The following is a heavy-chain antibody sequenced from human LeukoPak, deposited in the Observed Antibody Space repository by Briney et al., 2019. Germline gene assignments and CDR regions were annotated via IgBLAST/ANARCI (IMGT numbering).Heavy chain of an antibody. D-gene: IGHD4-17*01. Sequence: AGGSLRLSCAASGFTFSSYWMHWVRQAPGKGLVWVSRINSDGSSTSYADSVKGRFTISRDNAKNTLYLQMNSLRAEDTAVYYCARGCPDYGDYVCDWFDPWGQGTLVTVSS. CDR1: GFTFSSYW. CDR3: ARGCPDYGDYVCDWFDP. V-gene: IGHV3-74*01. J-gene: IGHJ5*02. CDR2: INSDGSST.